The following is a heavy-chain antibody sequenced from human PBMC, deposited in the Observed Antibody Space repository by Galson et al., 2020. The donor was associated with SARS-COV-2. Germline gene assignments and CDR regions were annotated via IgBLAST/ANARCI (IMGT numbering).Heavy chain of an antibody. V-gene: IGHV1-18*04. CDR1: GYTFTSYG. CDR3: ARVPKYCSSTSCYWGLQDYYYYMDV. CDR2: ISAYNGNT. Sequence: ASVKVSCKASGYTFTSYGISWVRQAPGQGLEWMGWISAYNGNTNYAQKLQGRVTMTTDTSTSTAYMELRSLRSDDTAVYYCARVPKYCSSTSCYWGLQDYYYYMDVWGKGTTVTVSS. D-gene: IGHD2-2*01. J-gene: IGHJ6*03.